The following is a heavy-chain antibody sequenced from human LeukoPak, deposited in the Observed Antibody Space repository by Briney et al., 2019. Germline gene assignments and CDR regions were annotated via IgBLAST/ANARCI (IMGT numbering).Heavy chain of an antibody. D-gene: IGHD3-22*01. CDR2: MNPNSGNT. J-gene: IGHJ4*02. CDR1: GYTFTSYD. Sequence: ASVKVSCKASGYTFTSYDINWVRQATGQGLEWMGWMNPNSGNTGYAQKFQGRVIMTRNTSTRTAYMELSSLGSEDTAVYYCTSAIKYYDPSSYYPLDYWGQGTLVTVSP. V-gene: IGHV1-8*01. CDR3: TSAIKYYDPSSYYPLDY.